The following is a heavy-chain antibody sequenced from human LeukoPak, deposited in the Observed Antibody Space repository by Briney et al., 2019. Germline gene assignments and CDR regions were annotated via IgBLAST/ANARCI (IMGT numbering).Heavy chain of an antibody. CDR1: GYSFTSYW. D-gene: IGHD1-26*01. J-gene: IGHJ3*02. CDR3: ARHGVQIVGATGTDFDI. V-gene: IGHV5-51*01. Sequence: GESLKISCKGSGYSFTSYWIGWVRQMPGKGLEWMGIIYPGDSDTRYSPSFQGQVTISAAKSISTAYLQWRSLKASDTAMYYCARHGVQIVGATGTDFDIWGQGTMVTVSS. CDR2: IYPGDSDT.